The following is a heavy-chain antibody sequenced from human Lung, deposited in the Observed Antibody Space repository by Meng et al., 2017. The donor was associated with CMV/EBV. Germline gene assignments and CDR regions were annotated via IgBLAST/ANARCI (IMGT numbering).Heavy chain of an antibody. J-gene: IGHJ6*02. Sequence: SCATSGFTFSGSAIHWVRQASGKGLEWVGHIRSKTNNYATAYAASVKGRFTISRDDSKNTAYLQMNSLKTEDTAVYYCIRPYGDYTYYYGLDVWGQGTTVTVSS. CDR2: IRSKTNNYAT. V-gene: IGHV3-73*01. CDR1: GFTFSGSA. CDR3: IRPYGDYTYYYGLDV. D-gene: IGHD4-17*01.